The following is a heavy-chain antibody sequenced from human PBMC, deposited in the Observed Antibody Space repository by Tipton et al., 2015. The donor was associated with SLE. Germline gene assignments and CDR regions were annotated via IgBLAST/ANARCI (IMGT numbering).Heavy chain of an antibody. V-gene: IGHV3-23*01. J-gene: IGHJ3*02. CDR2: ISGGADSK. CDR3: TTPKLTDDAFDI. Sequence: SLRLSCAASGFTFSSYVMSWVRQAPGKGLEWVSTISGGADSKYHADSVKGRFTISRDNSKNTLYLQMSSLRVEDTAVYYCTTPKLTDDAFDIWGQGTMVTVSS. CDR1: GFTFSSYV. D-gene: IGHD4/OR15-4a*01.